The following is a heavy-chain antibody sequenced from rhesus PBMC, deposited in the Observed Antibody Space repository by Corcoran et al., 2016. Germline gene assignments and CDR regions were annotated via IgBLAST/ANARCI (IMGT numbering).Heavy chain of an antibody. CDR2: VDPEDGEA. CDR1: GYTFTDYY. CDR3: ATTVVFLGWSDIDY. Sequence: EVQLVQSGAEVKKPGASVKISCTASGYTFTDYYLPRVRQAPGNALEWMGRVDPEDGEADYAQKFQDRVTITRDTSTDTAYMELSSLRSEDTAVYYCATTVVFLGWSDIDYWGQGVLVTVSS. D-gene: IGHD3-22*01. V-gene: IGHV1-111*01. J-gene: IGHJ4*01.